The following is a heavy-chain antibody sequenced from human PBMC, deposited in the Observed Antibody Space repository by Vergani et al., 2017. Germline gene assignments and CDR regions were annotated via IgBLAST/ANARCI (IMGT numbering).Heavy chain of an antibody. CDR1: GTSISGSSDY. D-gene: IGHD6-19*01. CDR2: IFYTGTS. Sequence: QLQESGPGLVKASQTLSLTCSVSGTSISGSSDYWGWIRQPPGKGLEWIGSIFYTGTSYYNPSLESRATNSVDTSKNQFSLKLKSVTAADTAVYYCTRHGRSGWAGYFQHWGQGTLVTASS. V-gene: IGHV4-39*01. J-gene: IGHJ1*01. CDR3: TRHGRSGWAGYFQH.